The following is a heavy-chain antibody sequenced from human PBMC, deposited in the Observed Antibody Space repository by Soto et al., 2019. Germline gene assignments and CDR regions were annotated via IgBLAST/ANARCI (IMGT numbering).Heavy chain of an antibody. V-gene: IGHV3-9*01. CDR2: ISWNSGSI. CDR3: AKDNLPDYYDSSGYFDY. Sequence: EVRLVESGGGLVQPGRSLRLSCAASGFTFDDYAMHWVRQAPGKGLEWVSGISWNSGSIGYADSVKGRFTISRDNAKNSLYLQMNSLRAEDTALYYCAKDNLPDYYDSSGYFDYWGQGTLVTVSS. J-gene: IGHJ4*02. D-gene: IGHD3-22*01. CDR1: GFTFDDYA.